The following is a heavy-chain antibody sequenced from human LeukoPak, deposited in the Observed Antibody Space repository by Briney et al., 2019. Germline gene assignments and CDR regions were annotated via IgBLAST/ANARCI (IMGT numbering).Heavy chain of an antibody. CDR1: GFTFSSYA. CDR3: ANGYSGYDPFDY. J-gene: IGHJ4*02. D-gene: IGHD5-12*01. V-gene: IGHV3-23*01. CDR2: ISGSGGST. Sequence: PGGSLRLSCAASGFTFSSYAMSWVRQAPGKGLEWVSAISGSGGSTYYADSVKGRFTISRDNSKNTLYLQMNSLSAEDTAVYYCANGYSGYDPFDYWGQGTLVTVSS.